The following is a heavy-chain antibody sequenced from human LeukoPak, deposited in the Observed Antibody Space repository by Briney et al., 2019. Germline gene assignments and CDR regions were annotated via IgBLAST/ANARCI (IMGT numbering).Heavy chain of an antibody. CDR1: GGSISSSSYY. CDR2: IYYSGST. J-gene: IGHJ6*02. Sequence: SETLSLTCTVSGGSISSSSYYWGWIRQPPGKGLEWIGSIYYSGSTYYNPSLKSRVTISVDTSKNQFSLKLSSVTAADTAVYYCARVYSGSYYYGMDVWGQGTTVTVSS. D-gene: IGHD1-26*01. CDR3: ARVYSGSYYYGMDV. V-gene: IGHV4-39*07.